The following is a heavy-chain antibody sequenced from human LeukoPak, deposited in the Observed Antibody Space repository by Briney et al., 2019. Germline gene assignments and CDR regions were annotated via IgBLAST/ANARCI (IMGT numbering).Heavy chain of an antibody. Sequence: SETLSLTCTVSGGSISSGDYYWSWIRQPPGTGLEWIGYIYYSGNTYYNPSLKSRLTISVDTSKNQFSLKLSSVTATDTAVYYCARVPLSALGFDHWGQGTLVTVSS. CDR1: GGSISSGDYY. J-gene: IGHJ4*02. CDR2: IYYSGNT. V-gene: IGHV4-30-4*01. CDR3: ARVPLSALGFDH. D-gene: IGHD2/OR15-2a*01.